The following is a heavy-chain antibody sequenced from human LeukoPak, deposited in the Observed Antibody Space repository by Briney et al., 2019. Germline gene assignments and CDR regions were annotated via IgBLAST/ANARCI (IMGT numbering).Heavy chain of an antibody. J-gene: IGHJ4*02. D-gene: IGHD5-24*01. Sequence: GGSLRLSCEASGFTLTNYWMNWVRQAPGKGLAWVANINQDGSEKYYVDSVEGRFSISRDNAKNSLYLQMNSLRVEDTAVYYCARMAGGLWDYWGQGTLVTASS. CDR1: GFTLTNYW. V-gene: IGHV3-7*05. CDR2: INQDGSEK. CDR3: ARMAGGLWDY.